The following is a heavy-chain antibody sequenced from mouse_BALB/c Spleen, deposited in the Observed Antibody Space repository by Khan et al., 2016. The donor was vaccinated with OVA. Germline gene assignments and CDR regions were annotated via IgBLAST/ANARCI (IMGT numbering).Heavy chain of an antibody. CDR1: GYTFTSYW. CDR2: INPTSGYT. Sequence: VQLQQSGAELAKPGASVKMSCKASGYTFTSYWMHWIKQRPGQGLEWIGYINPTSGYTDSNQKFKDKATLTADKSSSTAYMQLSSLTSDDSAVYYCARDRIDYWGQGTALTVSS. CDR3: ARDRIDY. V-gene: IGHV1-7*01. J-gene: IGHJ2*01.